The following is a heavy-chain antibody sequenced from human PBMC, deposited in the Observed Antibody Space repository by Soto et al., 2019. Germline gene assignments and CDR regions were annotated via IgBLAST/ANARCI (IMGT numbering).Heavy chain of an antibody. J-gene: IGHJ5*02. CDR2: INAHSGGT. CDR1: GFSFTGYY. V-gene: IGHV1-2*02. CDR3: AKDLTGQLAYWLDP. Sequence: QVQLVQSGAAVKKPGASVKVSCKASGFSFTGYYIHWLRQAPGQGLEWMGWINAHSGGTEYAQKFQGRVTLTRDTSITTAYLKLTSLKSDDTALYYCAKDLTGQLAYWLDPWGQGTQVTVSS. D-gene: IGHD6-6*01.